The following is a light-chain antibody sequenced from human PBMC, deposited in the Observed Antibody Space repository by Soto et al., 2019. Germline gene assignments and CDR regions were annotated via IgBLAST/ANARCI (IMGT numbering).Light chain of an antibody. J-gene: IGKJ1*01. Sequence: ENVLTHSPGTLSLSPGERATLSCRVSQSVSSSYLAWYQQKPGQAPRLLIYGASTRATGIPARFSGSGSGTEFTLTICSLQSEDFAVYCCPQYNNLLRTSGQGTK. V-gene: IGKV3-15*01. CDR1: QSVSSSY. CDR3: PQYNNLLRT. CDR2: GAS.